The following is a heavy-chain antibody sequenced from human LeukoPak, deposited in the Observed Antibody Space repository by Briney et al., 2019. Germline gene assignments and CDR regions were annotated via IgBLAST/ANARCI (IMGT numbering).Heavy chain of an antibody. J-gene: IGHJ5*02. D-gene: IGHD4-17*01. Sequence: PAGGSLRLSCAASGFTFSSYEMNWVRQAPGKGLEWVSYISSSGSTIYYADSVKGRFTTSRDNAKNSLYLQMNSLRAEDTAVYYCAREGTTVTTYRHNWFDPWGQGTLVTVSS. CDR1: GFTFSSYE. CDR2: ISSSGSTI. V-gene: IGHV3-48*03. CDR3: AREGTTVTTYRHNWFDP.